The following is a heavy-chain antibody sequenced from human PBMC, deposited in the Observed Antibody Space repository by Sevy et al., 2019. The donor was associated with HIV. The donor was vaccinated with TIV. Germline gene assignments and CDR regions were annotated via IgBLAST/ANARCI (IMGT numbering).Heavy chain of an antibody. D-gene: IGHD3-10*01. CDR2: IYYSGST. CDR1: GGSVSSGSYY. V-gene: IGHV4-61*01. Sequence: SETLSLTCTVSGGSVSSGSYYWSWIRQPPGKGLEWIGYIYYSGSTNYNPSLKSRVTISVDTSKNQFSLKLSSVTAADTAVYYCARDSYGSGSYYRHWGQGTLVTVSS. CDR3: ARDSYGSGSYYRH. J-gene: IGHJ4*02.